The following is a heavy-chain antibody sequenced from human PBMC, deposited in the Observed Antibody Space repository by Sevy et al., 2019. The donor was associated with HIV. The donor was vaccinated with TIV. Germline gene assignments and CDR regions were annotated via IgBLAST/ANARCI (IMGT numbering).Heavy chain of an antibody. CDR2: IIPVIVAS. V-gene: IGHV1-69*13. J-gene: IGHJ4*02. D-gene: IGHD5-18*01. CDR3: ARERVDTSMVSFDF. CDR1: GDTFSTNS. Sequence: ASVKVSCKTYGDTFSTNSINWVRQAPGQGLEWLGGIIPVIVASNYAQKFRDRVTITADASTTTVYIEMSGLKSDDTAVYYCARERVDTSMVSFDFWGQGTLVTVSS.